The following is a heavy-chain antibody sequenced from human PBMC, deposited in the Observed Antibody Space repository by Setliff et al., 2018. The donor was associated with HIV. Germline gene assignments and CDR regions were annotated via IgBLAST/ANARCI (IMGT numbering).Heavy chain of an antibody. V-gene: IGHV4-59*08. CDR1: GGSISNYY. Sequence: PSETLSLTCTVSGGSISNYYWSWIRQPPGKGLEWTGYIYYSGSTTYNPSLESRVTISIDTSKNQFSLKLSSVTAADTAVYYCARQHYYDSSGRNLMDVWGKGTTVTVSS. J-gene: IGHJ6*03. CDR2: IYYSGST. D-gene: IGHD3-22*01. CDR3: ARQHYYDSSGRNLMDV.